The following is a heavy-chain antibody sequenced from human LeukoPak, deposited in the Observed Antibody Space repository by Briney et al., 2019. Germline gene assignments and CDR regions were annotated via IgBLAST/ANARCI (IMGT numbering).Heavy chain of an antibody. V-gene: IGHV1-2*02. Sequence: ASVKVSCKASGYTFTGYYMHWVRQAPGQGLEWMGWINPNSGGTNYAQKFQGRVTMTRDTSTSTVYMELSSLRSEDTAVYYCARSRYSSSWYYFDYWGQGTLVTVSS. J-gene: IGHJ4*02. D-gene: IGHD6-13*01. CDR3: ARSRYSSSWYYFDY. CDR1: GYTFTGYY. CDR2: INPNSGGT.